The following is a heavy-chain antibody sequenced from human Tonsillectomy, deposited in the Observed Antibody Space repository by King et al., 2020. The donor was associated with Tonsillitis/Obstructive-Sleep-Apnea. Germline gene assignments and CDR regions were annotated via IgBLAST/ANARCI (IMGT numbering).Heavy chain of an antibody. J-gene: IGHJ3*02. V-gene: IGHV3-30*01. CDR3: ARDRLTLDAFDI. CDR1: GFTFCSYA. Sequence: VQLVESGGGVVQPGRPLRLSCAASGFTFCSYAMHWVRQAPGKGLEWVAVISYDGSNKYYADSVKGRFTISRDNSKNTLYLQMNSLRAEDTAVYYCARDRLTLDAFDIWGQGTMVTVSS. CDR2: ISYDGSNK.